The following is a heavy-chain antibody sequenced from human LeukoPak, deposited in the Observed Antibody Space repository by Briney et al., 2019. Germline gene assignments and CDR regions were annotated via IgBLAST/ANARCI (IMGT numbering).Heavy chain of an antibody. V-gene: IGHV4-59*01. CDR1: GGSISSYY. Sequence: SETLSLTCTVSGGSISSYYWSWIRQPPGKGLEWIGYIYYSGSTNYNPSLKSRVTISVDTSKNQFSLKLSSVTAADTAVYYCARDCSSTSCYYGMDVWGQGTTVTVSS. CDR2: IYYSGST. CDR3: ARDCSSTSCYYGMDV. J-gene: IGHJ6*02. D-gene: IGHD2-2*01.